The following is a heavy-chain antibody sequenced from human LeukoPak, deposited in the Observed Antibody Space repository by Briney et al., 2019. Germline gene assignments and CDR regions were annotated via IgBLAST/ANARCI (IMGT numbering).Heavy chain of an antibody. Sequence: GGSLRLSCAASGFTFSDYYMSWVRQAPGKGLEWVSVIYSGGSTYYADSVKGRFTISRDNSKNTLYLQMNSLRTEDTAVYYCARDLHYWGQGTLVTVSS. V-gene: IGHV3-53*01. CDR3: ARDLHY. CDR1: GFTFSDYY. CDR2: IYSGGST. J-gene: IGHJ4*02.